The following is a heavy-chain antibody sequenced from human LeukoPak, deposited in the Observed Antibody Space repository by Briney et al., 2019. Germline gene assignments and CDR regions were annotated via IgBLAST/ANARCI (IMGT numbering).Heavy chain of an antibody. CDR1: GFTFSSYA. CDR3: AKDMVVDIVVVVAAYFDY. V-gene: IGHV3-23*01. J-gene: IGHJ4*02. Sequence: GGSLGLSCAASGFTFSSYAMSWVRQAPGKGLEWVSAISGSGGSTYYADSVKGRFTISRDNSKNTLYLQMNSLRAEGTAVYYCAKDMVVDIVVVVAAYFDYWGQGTLVTVSS. D-gene: IGHD2-15*01. CDR2: ISGSGGST.